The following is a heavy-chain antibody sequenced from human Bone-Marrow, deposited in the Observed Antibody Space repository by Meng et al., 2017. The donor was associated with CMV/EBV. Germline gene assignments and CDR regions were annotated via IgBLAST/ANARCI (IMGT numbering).Heavy chain of an antibody. CDR2: ISYDGSNK. J-gene: IGHJ4*02. CDR3: AKGLIEGFYGSGSYPYY. Sequence: GESLKISCAASGFTFSSYAMHWVRQAPGKGLEWVAVISYDGSNKYYADSVKGRFTISRDNSKNTLYLQMNSLRAEDTAVYYCAKGLIEGFYGSGSYPYYWGQGTLVTVSS. D-gene: IGHD3-10*01. CDR1: GFTFSSYA. V-gene: IGHV3-30-3*01.